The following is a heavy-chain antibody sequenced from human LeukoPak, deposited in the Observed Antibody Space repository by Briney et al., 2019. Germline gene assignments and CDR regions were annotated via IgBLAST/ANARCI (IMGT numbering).Heavy chain of an antibody. CDR2: ISAYNGNT. Sequence: ASVKVSCKAAGYTFTSYGISWVRQAPGQGLEWMGWISAYNGNTNYAQKLQGRVTMTTDTPTSTAYMELRSLRSDDTAVYYCVVELTGDWNYWGQGTLVTVSS. D-gene: IGHD7-27*01. CDR3: VVELTGDWNY. V-gene: IGHV1-18*01. CDR1: GYTFTSYG. J-gene: IGHJ4*02.